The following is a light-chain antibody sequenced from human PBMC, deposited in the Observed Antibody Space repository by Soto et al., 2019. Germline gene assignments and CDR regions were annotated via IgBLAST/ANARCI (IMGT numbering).Light chain of an antibody. CDR3: QQSYTTPRIT. J-gene: IGKJ5*01. CDR1: QSIGTY. CDR2: AAS. V-gene: IGKV1-39*01. Sequence: DIQMTQSPSSLSGSVWDRAPITCRASQSIGTYLNWYQQKPGKAPKLLIYAASSLQSGVPSRFTGSGSGTEFTLTIDSLQPEDFATYYCQQSYTTPRITFAQGTNWR.